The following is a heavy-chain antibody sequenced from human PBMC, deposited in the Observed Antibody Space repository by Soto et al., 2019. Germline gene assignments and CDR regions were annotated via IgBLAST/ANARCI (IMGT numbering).Heavy chain of an antibody. CDR3: ARDPYHVLMVNAPNLYGMDV. CDR1: GYSFTTYD. V-gene: IGHV1-18*01. Sequence: ASVKVSCTDSGYSFTTYDISWVRQAPGQGLEWMGRISTYNGNTNYPQSLQGRLTLTTDTSTTTAYMELRSLRSDDTAVYYCARDPYHVLMVNAPNLYGMDVWGQGTTVTVSS. J-gene: IGHJ6*02. D-gene: IGHD2-8*01. CDR2: ISTYNGNT.